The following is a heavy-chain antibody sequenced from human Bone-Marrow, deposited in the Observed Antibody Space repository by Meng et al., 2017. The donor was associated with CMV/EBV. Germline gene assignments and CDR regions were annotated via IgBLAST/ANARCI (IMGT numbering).Heavy chain of an antibody. D-gene: IGHD1-7*01. V-gene: IGHV4-34*01. CDR2: INHSGST. CDR1: GGSFSGYY. J-gene: IGHJ4*02. Sequence: GSLRLSCAVYGGSFSGYYWSWIRQPPGKGLEWIGEINHSGSTNYNPSLKSRVTISADTSNNQFSLRLTSVTAADTAVYYCARASGTTNLATDYWGQGTLVTVSS. CDR3: ARASGTTNLATDY.